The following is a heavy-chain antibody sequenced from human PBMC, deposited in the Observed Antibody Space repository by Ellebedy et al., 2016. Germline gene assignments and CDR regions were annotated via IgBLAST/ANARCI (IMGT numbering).Heavy chain of an antibody. J-gene: IGHJ5*02. Sequence: SGPTLVKPTQTLTLTCTFSGFSLSTSGVGVGWIRQPPGKALEWLALIYWNDDKRYSPSLKSRLTITKDTSKNQVVLTMTNMDPVDTATYYCAHFSYGSGSYISQNWFDPWGQGTLVTVSS. CDR1: GFSLSTSGVG. CDR3: AHFSYGSGSYISQNWFDP. V-gene: IGHV2-5*01. CDR2: IYWNDDK. D-gene: IGHD3-10*01.